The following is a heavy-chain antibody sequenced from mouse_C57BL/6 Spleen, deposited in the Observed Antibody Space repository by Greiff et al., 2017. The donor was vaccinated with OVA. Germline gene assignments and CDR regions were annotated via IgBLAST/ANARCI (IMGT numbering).Heavy chain of an antibody. CDR1: GFTFSDYY. Sequence: EVKLVESEGGLVQPGSSMKLSCTASGFTFSDYYMAWVRQVPEKGLEWVANINYDGSSTYYLDSLTSRFIISRDNAKNILYLQMSSLKSEDSATYYGAREGGYSIQFADWGKGTLVTVSA. J-gene: IGHJ3*01. CDR2: INYDGSST. D-gene: IGHD2-5*01. CDR3: AREGGYSIQFAD. V-gene: IGHV5-16*01.